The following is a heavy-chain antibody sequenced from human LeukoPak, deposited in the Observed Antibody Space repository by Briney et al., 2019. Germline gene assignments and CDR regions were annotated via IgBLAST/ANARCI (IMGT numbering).Heavy chain of an antibody. Sequence: ASVKVSCKASGYTFSSYYMHWVRQAPGQGLEWMGIINPSGGSTSYAQTFQGRVTMTRDMSTSTDYMALSSLRSEDTAVYYCARDNSVEDTAWWFDPWGQGTLVTVSS. V-gene: IGHV1-46*01. CDR2: INPSGGST. J-gene: IGHJ5*02. CDR1: GYTFSSYY. CDR3: ARDNSVEDTAWWFDP. D-gene: IGHD4-23*01.